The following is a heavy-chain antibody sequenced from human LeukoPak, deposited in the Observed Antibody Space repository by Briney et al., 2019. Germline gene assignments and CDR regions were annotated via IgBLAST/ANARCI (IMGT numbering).Heavy chain of an antibody. CDR3: TRDHDFWRGPLDV. Sequence: PGRSLRLSCTASGFNFGDYSLSWFRQAPGVGLEWEAFIRREGYGGTTEYAASVKGRFTISRDDSKSIAYLQMNSLKTEDTGMYYCTRDHDFWRGPLDVWGKGTTVTVSS. CDR2: IRREGYGGTT. J-gene: IGHJ6*04. D-gene: IGHD3-3*01. V-gene: IGHV3-49*03. CDR1: GFNFGDYS.